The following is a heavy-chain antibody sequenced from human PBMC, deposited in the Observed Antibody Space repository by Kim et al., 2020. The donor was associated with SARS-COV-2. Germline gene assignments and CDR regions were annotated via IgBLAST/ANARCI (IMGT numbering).Heavy chain of an antibody. J-gene: IGHJ6*02. Sequence: YYAESGDGRFTISRDNSENSLYLQMNNLRTEDSALYYCAINKGRSRYGMDVWGQGTTVIVSS. CDR3: AINKGRSRYGMDV. V-gene: IGHV3-43*01. D-gene: IGHD4-17*01.